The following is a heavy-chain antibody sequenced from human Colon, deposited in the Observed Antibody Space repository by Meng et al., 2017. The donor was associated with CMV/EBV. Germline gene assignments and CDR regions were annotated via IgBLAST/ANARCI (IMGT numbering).Heavy chain of an antibody. V-gene: IGHV1-18*01. J-gene: IGHJ4*02. CDR2: NSSYNSKK. CDR3: ARDMGNWNHAPNFDY. D-gene: IGHD1-14*01. CDR1: GNTINNNG. Sequence: CGNTINNNGFSGVRQETGQGVERMGWNSSYNSKKNNAKKYQGRVTMTTDTPTSTVYMELRSLRSDDTAVYYCARDMGNWNHAPNFDYWGQGTLVTVSS.